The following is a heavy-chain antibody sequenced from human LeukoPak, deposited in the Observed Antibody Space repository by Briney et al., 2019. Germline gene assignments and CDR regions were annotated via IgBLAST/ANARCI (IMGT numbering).Heavy chain of an antibody. V-gene: IGHV1-46*01. Sequence: ASVKVSCKASGYTFTSYYMHWVRQAPGQGLEWMGIINPNGGSTSYAQKFQGRVTMTRDMSTSTVYMELSSLRSEDTAVYYCARGGGSGSYYVEDAFDIWGQGTMVTVSS. CDR3: ARGGGSGSYYVEDAFDI. CDR2: INPNGGST. D-gene: IGHD3-10*01. J-gene: IGHJ3*02. CDR1: GYTFTSYY.